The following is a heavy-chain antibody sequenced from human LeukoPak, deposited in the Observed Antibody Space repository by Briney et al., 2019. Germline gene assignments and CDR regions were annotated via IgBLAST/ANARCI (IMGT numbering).Heavy chain of an antibody. J-gene: IGHJ4*02. D-gene: IGHD6-13*01. CDR2: IYSDNT. V-gene: IGHV3-53*01. Sequence: GGSLRLSCTVSGFTVSSNSMSWVRQAPGKGLEWVPFIYSDNTHYSDSVKGRFTISRDNSKNTLYLQMNSLRAEDTAVYYCARDLMGIAYRGAFYYWGQGTLVTVSS. CDR3: ARDLMGIAYRGAFYY. CDR1: GFTVSSNS.